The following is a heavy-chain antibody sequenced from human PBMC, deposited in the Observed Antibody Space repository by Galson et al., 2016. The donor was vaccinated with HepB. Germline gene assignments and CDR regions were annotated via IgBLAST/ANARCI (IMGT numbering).Heavy chain of an antibody. CDR2: ISVYRTI. J-gene: IGHJ4*02. D-gene: IGHD1-1*01. CDR1: GFTFSNYG. CDR3: ARSVEGHFDY. Sequence: SLRLSCAASGFTFSNYGMHWVRQAPGKGLEWVSYISVYRTIYYADSVKGRFTISRDNARNSLYLQMNTLRADDTAVYYCARSVEGHFDYWGQGILVTVSS. V-gene: IGHV3-48*04.